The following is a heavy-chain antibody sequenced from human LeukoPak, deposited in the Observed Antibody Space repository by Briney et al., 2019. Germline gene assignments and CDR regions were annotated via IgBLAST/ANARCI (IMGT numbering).Heavy chain of an antibody. CDR2: ISYDGSNK. D-gene: IGHD5-12*01. CDR3: AKPIRWLQFDYFDY. V-gene: IGHV3-30*18. J-gene: IGHJ4*02. CDR1: GFTFSSYG. Sequence: GGSLRLSCAASGFTFSSYGMHWVRQAPGKGLEWVAVISYDGSNKYYADSVKGRFTISRDNSKNTLYLQMNSLRAEDTAVYYCAKPIRWLQFDYFDYWGQGTLVTVSS.